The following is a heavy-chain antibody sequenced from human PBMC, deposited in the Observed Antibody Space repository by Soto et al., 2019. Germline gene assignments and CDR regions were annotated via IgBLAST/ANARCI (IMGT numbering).Heavy chain of an antibody. V-gene: IGHV4-59*11. Sequence: QVQLQESGPGLVKPSETLSLTCAVSGVSITGHHWSWIRQSPGTGLEWIGYVSYSGRTKYNPSLKTPVTISLDTSEGQVSLELSSVTAADTAVYYCARGQWYFDLWGRGTLVTVSS. CDR1: GVSITGHH. J-gene: IGHJ2*01. CDR3: ARGQWYFDL. CDR2: VSYSGRT.